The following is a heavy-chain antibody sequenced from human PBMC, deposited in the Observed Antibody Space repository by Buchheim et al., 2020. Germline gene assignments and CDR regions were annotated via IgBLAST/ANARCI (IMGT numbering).Heavy chain of an antibody. CDR1: GGSFSGYY. CDR2: INHSGST. Sequence: QVQLQQWGAGLLKPSETLSLTCAVYGGSFSGYYWSWIRQPPGKGLEWIGEINHSGSTNYNPSLKSRVTISVDTSKNKFSLKLSSVTAADTAVYYCARAGLVAPAARFTYYYYGMDVWGQGTT. J-gene: IGHJ6*02. V-gene: IGHV4-34*01. D-gene: IGHD2-2*01. CDR3: ARAGLVAPAARFTYYYYGMDV.